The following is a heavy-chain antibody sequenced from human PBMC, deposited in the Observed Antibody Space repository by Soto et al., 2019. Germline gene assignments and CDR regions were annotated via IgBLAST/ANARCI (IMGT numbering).Heavy chain of an antibody. J-gene: IGHJ4*02. Sequence: SETLSLTCTVSGGSISSYYWSWIRQPPGKGLEWIGYIYYSGRTNYNPSLKSRVTISVDTAKNQFSLKLRSVTAADTAVYYCARAGRRGRGDYCGQGTLGTVYS. V-gene: IGHV4-59*01. CDR2: IYYSGRT. CDR3: ARAGRRGRGDY. D-gene: IGHD6-19*01. CDR1: GGSISSYY.